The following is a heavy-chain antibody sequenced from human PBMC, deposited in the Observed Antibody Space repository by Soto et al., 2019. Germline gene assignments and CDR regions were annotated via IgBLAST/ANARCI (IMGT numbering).Heavy chain of an antibody. CDR3: ARGPAILGVVSVYYYYYYMDV. V-gene: IGHV3-11*01. D-gene: IGHD3-3*01. CDR2: ISSSGSTI. Sequence: GGSLRLSCAASGFTFSDYYMSWIRQAPGKGLEWVSYISSSGSTIYYADSVKGRFTISRDNAKNSLYLQMNSLRAEDTAVYYCARGPAILGVVSVYYYYYYMDVWGKGTTVTVSS. J-gene: IGHJ6*03. CDR1: GFTFSDYY.